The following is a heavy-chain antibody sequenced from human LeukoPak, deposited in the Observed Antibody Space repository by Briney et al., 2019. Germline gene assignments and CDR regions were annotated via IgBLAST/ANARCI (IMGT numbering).Heavy chain of an antibody. CDR1: GGTFSSYA. CDR2: IIPIFGTA. CDR3: ARDPPPLNQYYYYGTDV. D-gene: IGHD1-14*01. V-gene: IGHV1-69*13. J-gene: IGHJ6*02. Sequence: ASVKVSCKASGGTFSSYAISWVRQAPGQGLEWMGGIIPIFGTANYAQKFQGRVTITADESTSTAYMELSSLRSEDTAVYYCARDPPPLNQYYYYGTDVWGQGTTVTVSS.